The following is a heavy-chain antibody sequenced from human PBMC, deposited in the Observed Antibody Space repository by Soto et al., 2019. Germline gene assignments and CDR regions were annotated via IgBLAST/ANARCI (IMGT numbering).Heavy chain of an antibody. Sequence: QVQLQESGPGLVKPSETLSLTCTVSGGSISSYYWSWIRQPPGKGLEWSGYIYYSGSTNYNPSLKRRVTVAVDTSKNQFSLKLSSVTAADTAVYYCARDWYSSGPIPRGINWYFDLWGRGTLVTVSS. J-gene: IGHJ2*01. V-gene: IGHV4-59*01. D-gene: IGHD6-19*01. CDR1: GGSISSYY. CDR3: ARDWYSSGPIPRGINWYFDL. CDR2: IYYSGST.